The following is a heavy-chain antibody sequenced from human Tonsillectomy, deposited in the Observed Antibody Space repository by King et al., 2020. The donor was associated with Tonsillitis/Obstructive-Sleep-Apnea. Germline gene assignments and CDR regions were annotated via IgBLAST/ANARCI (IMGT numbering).Heavy chain of an antibody. CDR3: ARENIVVVPAVMGGGFDY. CDR2: INHSGST. Sequence: VQLQQWGAGLLKPSETLSLTCAVYGGSFSGYYWSWIRQPPGTGLEWIGEINHSGSTNYNPSLKSRVTMSLDTSKNQFSLKLSSVTAADTAVYYCARENIVVVPAVMGGGFDYWGQGTLVTVSS. J-gene: IGHJ4*02. V-gene: IGHV4-34*01. CDR1: GGSFSGYY. D-gene: IGHD2-2*01.